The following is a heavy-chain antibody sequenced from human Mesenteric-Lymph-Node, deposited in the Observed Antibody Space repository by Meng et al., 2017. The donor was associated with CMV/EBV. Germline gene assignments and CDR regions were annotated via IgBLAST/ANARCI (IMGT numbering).Heavy chain of an antibody. CDR3: AREFYDTLTGYSHYFDS. CDR2: VYHSETN. V-gene: IGHV4-39*07. Sequence: SETLSLTCTVSGGSISSSNYYWGWIRQPPGKGLEWIGSVYHSETNYYRPSPTSRVTISIDTSKNQFSLNLNSVTAADTAVYYCAREFYDTLTGYSHYFDSWGQGMLVTVSS. D-gene: IGHD3-9*01. CDR1: GGSISSSNYY. J-gene: IGHJ4*02.